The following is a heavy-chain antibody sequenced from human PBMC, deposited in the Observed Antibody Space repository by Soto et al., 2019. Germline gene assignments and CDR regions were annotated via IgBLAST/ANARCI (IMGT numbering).Heavy chain of an antibody. CDR1: GFGVSNYG. D-gene: IGHD3-10*01. CDR2: IWKAENNK. V-gene: IGHV3-33*01. J-gene: IGHJ3*02. CDR3: ARGEAGTGEAFDI. Sequence: QVQLVESGGGVVQPGESLRLSCAASGFGVSNYGMHWVRQAPGKGLEWVAVIWKAENNKYYRDSVKGRFTISRYNSKKTVGVQMSSLGGEETDVFYCARGEAGTGEAFDIWGQGTMVTVSS.